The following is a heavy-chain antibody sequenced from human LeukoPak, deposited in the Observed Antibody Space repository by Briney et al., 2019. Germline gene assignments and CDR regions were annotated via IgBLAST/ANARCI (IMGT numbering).Heavy chain of an antibody. CDR1: GFTFSSYW. J-gene: IGHJ4*02. V-gene: IGHV3-74*03. D-gene: IGHD2-21*02. CDR3: ARGTYCGGDCLSN. Sequence: GGALRLSCAASGFTFSSYWMHWVRQAPGKGLVWVSRINGDGRSITYADSVKGRFTIFRDNAKNTLYLQMNSLRAEDTAVYYCARGTYCGGDCLSNWGQGTLVTVSS. CDR2: INGDGRSI.